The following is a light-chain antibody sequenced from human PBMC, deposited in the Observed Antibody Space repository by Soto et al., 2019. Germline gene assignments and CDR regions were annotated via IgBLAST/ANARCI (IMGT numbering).Light chain of an antibody. J-gene: IGLJ3*02. CDR1: SSNIGSNY. Sequence: LTQPPSASGTPGQRVTISCSGSSSNIGSNYVYWYQQLPGTAPKLLIYSNNQRPSGVPDRFSGSKSGTSASLAISGLRSEDEADYYCAAWDDSLSVLFGGGTKLTVL. CDR3: AAWDDSLSVL. CDR2: SNN. V-gene: IGLV1-47*02.